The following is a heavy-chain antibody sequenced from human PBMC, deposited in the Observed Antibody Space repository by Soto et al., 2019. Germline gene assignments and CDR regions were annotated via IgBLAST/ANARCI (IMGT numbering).Heavy chain of an antibody. D-gene: IGHD6-19*01. CDR1: GGSISSYY. V-gene: IGHV4-59*01. CDR3: ARRYSSGWYGGYYYYGMDV. J-gene: IGHJ6*02. Sequence: PSETLSLTCTVSGGSISSYYWSWIRQPPGKGLEWIGYIYYSGSTNYNPSLKSRVTMSVDTSKNQFSLKLSSVTAADTAVYYCARRYSSGWYGGYYYYGMDVWGQGTTVTVS. CDR2: IYYSGST.